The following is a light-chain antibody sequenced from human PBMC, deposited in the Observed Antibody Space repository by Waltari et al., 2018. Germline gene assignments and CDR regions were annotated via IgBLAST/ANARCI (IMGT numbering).Light chain of an antibody. CDR1: SSDIGDYDY. J-gene: IGLJ2*01. Sequence: QSALTQPASVSGSPGQSITIPCTGSSSDIGDYDYFSWYQQHPGEAPKLIIYDVTHRPSGISNRFSRSKSGSAASLTISGPQAEDEADYYCSSYTNRILVFGGGTKLTVL. CDR3: SSYTNRILV. CDR2: DVT. V-gene: IGLV2-14*03.